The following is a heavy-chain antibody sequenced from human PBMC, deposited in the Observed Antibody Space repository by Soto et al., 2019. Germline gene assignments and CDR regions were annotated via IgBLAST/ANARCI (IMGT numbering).Heavy chain of an antibody. J-gene: IGHJ4*02. V-gene: IGHV1-18*04. Sequence: ASVKVSCKASGYTFTNNGINWVRQAPGRGLEWMGWIDTYNGDTNYAQTLQGRVTLTTDASTTTVYMELRSLKSDDTAVYFRVRGAAQYRSSSCDLWGQGTLVTVSS. D-gene: IGHD6-6*01. CDR3: VRGAAQYRSSSCDL. CDR1: GYTFTNNG. CDR2: IDTYNGDT.